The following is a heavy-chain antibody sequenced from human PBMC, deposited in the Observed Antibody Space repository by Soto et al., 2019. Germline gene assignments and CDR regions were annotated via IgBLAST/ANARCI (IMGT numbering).Heavy chain of an antibody. CDR2: INYNGIYT. Sequence: EGQLVESGGGLVEPGGSLRRSCAASGFIFSSRDMTWVRQAPGKALEYVSAINYNGIYTFYAEPAKGRFTISRDNAINSLDLKMYSLTAEATAVYFLARKSNTDISGYDNFDSWGQGTLVIFSS. V-gene: IGHV3-21*06. J-gene: IGHJ4*02. CDR3: ARKSNTDISGYDNFDS. CDR1: GFIFSSRD. D-gene: IGHD3-22*01.